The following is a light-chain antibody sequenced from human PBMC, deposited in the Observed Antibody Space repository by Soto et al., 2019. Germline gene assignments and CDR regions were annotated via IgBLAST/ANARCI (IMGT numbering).Light chain of an antibody. CDR1: QGISKW. J-gene: IGKJ1*01. CDR3: QQYNSYDMWS. CDR2: GVS. Sequence: DIQMTQSPSTLSASVGDRVTITCRASQGISKWLAWYQQKPGKAPQLLIYGVSSLENGVPSRCSGSRSGTEFSLTISSLQPDDFATYFCQQYNSYDMWSFGQGTKVDLK. V-gene: IGKV1-5*01.